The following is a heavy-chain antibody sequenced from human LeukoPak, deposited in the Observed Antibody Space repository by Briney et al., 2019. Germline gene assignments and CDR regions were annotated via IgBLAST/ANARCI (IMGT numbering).Heavy chain of an antibody. V-gene: IGHV3-30*03. CDR2: ISYDGSNK. CDR3: ARVGMMAVGDDY. D-gene: IGHD3-22*01. Sequence: GRFLRLSCAASGFTFSSYGMHWVRQAPGKGLEWVAVISYDGSNKYYADSVKGRFTISRDNSKNTLYLQMNSLRAEDTAVYYCARVGMMAVGDDYWGQGTLVTVSS. CDR1: GFTFSSYG. J-gene: IGHJ4*02.